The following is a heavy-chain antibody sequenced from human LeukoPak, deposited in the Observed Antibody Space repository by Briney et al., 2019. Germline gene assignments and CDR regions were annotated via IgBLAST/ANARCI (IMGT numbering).Heavy chain of an antibody. J-gene: IGHJ4*02. Sequence: SETLSLTCTVSGVSISSGGYYWNWIRQHPGKGLEWIGFIYYSGSTYYNPSLKSRVIMSVDTSKNQFSLKLSSVTAADTAVYYCARWTGSFDSWGQGTLVTVSS. CDR3: ARWTGSFDS. CDR1: GVSISSGGYY. CDR2: IYYSGST. D-gene: IGHD3/OR15-3a*01. V-gene: IGHV4-31*03.